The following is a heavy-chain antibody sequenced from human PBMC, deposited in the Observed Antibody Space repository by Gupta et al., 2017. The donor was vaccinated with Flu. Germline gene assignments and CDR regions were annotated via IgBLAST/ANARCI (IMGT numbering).Heavy chain of an antibody. J-gene: IGHJ4*02. V-gene: IGHV3-72*01. Sequence: EVQLVESGGGLVQPGGSLRLSCAASGFTFSDHYMDWVRQAPGKGLEWVGRTRNKANSYTTEYAASVKGRFTISRDDSKNSLYLQMNSLKTEDTAVYYCARVDYNWDYIDYWGQGTLVTVSS. CDR1: GFTFSDHY. D-gene: IGHD1-20*01. CDR2: TRNKANSYTT. CDR3: ARVDYNWDYIDY.